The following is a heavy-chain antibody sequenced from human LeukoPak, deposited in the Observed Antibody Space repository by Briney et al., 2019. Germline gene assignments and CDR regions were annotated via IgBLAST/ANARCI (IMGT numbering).Heavy chain of an antibody. CDR3: ARWGYGDYGLYYFDY. Sequence: PSETLSLTCTVSGGSISSYHWSWIRQPPGKGLEWIGYIYYSGSTNYNPSLKSRVTISVDTSKNQFSLKLSSVTAADTAVYYCARWGYGDYGLYYFDYWGQGTLVTVSS. J-gene: IGHJ4*02. CDR2: IYYSGST. D-gene: IGHD4-17*01. V-gene: IGHV4-59*01. CDR1: GGSISSYH.